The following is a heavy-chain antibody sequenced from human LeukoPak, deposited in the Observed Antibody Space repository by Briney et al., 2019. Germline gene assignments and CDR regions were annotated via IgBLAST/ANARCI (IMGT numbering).Heavy chain of an antibody. D-gene: IGHD3-10*01. CDR2: IYSGGTT. V-gene: IGHV3-53*01. CDR3: ASLSPYSGSGSYKNWFDP. Sequence: GGSLRLSCTASGFTVSSNYMSWVRQAPGKGLEWVSIIYSGGTTYYADSVKGRFTISRNSSKNTLYLQMNSLRADDTAVYYCASLSPYSGSGSYKNWFDPWGQGTLVTVSS. CDR1: GFTVSSNY. J-gene: IGHJ5*02.